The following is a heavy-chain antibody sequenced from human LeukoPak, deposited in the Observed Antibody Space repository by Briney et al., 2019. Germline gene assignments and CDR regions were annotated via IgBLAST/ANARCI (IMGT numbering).Heavy chain of an antibody. CDR3: AKGLVFHDNYFDY. CDR1: GFSFSTYA. Sequence: GESLRLSCEASGFSFSTYAMNWVRQVPEKGLEWVSTIGGSDDTTSYADSVKGRFTISSDYSKNTLNLQMNNLRAEDTAVYFCAKGLVFHDNYFDYWGQGTLVTVSS. D-gene: IGHD5/OR15-5a*01. CDR2: IGGSDDTT. V-gene: IGHV3-23*01. J-gene: IGHJ4*02.